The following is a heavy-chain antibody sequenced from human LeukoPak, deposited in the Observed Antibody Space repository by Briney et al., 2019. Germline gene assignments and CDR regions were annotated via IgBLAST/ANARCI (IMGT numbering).Heavy chain of an antibody. CDR2: IGSSSSTI. Sequence: GGSLRLSCAASGFTFSSYNMNWVRQAPGKGLEWVSYIGSSSSTIYYADSVKGRFTISRDNAKNSLYLQMSSLRAEDTAVFYCATEPTYYYDSSGSRRYFQHWGQGTLVTVSS. D-gene: IGHD3-22*01. CDR1: GFTFSSYN. CDR3: ATEPTYYYDSSGSRRYFQH. V-gene: IGHV3-48*01. J-gene: IGHJ1*01.